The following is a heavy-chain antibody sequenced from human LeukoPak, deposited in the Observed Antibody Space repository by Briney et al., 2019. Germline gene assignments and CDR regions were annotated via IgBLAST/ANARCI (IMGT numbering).Heavy chain of an antibody. CDR2: IRYDGSNK. CDR1: GFTFSSYG. Sequence: PGGSLRLSCAASGFTFSSYGMHWVRQAPGKGLEWVAFIRYDGSNKYYADSVKGRFTISRDNAKNSLYLQMNSLRAEDTAVYYCARGSVVAGTAFDYWGQGTLVTVSS. D-gene: IGHD6-19*01. J-gene: IGHJ4*02. CDR3: ARGSVVAGTAFDY. V-gene: IGHV3-30*02.